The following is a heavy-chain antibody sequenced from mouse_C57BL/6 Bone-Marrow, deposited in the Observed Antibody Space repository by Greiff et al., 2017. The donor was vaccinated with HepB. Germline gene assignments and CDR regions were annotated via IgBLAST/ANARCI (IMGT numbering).Heavy chain of an antibody. CDR2: IRSKSNNYAT. Sequence: EVMLVESGGGLVQPKGSLKLSCAASGFSFNTYAMNWVRQAPGKGLEWVARIRSKSNNYATYYADSVKDRFTISRDDSDSMLYLQMNNLKTEDTAMYYCVRHEATWGYAMDYWGQGTSVTVSS. V-gene: IGHV10-1*01. J-gene: IGHJ4*01. D-gene: IGHD6-1*01. CDR3: VRHEATWGYAMDY. CDR1: GFSFNTYA.